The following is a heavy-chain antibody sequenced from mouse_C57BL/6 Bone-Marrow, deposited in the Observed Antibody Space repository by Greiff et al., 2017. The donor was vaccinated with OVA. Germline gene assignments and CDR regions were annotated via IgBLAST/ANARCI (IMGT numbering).Heavy chain of an antibody. CDR3: TRLTGTYYFDY. Sequence: DVMLVESGEGLVKPGGSLKLSCAASGFTFSSYAMSWVRQTPEKRLEWVAYISSGGDYIYYADTVKGRFTISRDNARNTLYLQMSSLKSEDTAMYYCTRLTGTYYFDYWGQGTTLTVSS. J-gene: IGHJ2*01. V-gene: IGHV5-9-1*02. D-gene: IGHD4-1*01. CDR1: GFTFSSYA. CDR2: ISSGGDYI.